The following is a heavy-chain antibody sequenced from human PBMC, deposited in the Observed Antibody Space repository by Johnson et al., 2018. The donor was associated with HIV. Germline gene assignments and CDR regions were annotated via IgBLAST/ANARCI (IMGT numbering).Heavy chain of an antibody. J-gene: IGHJ3*02. V-gene: IGHV3-66*04. CDR3: AKQNRGAFDI. Sequence: VQLVESGGGLVEPGGSLRLSCGASGFSVSNTYMNWVRQAPGKGLEWVSVIYSGGSTYYADSVKGRFTISRDTSKNTLYFQMNGLRAEDTAVYYCAKQNRGAFDIWGQGAMVTVSS. CDR2: IYSGGST. CDR1: GFSVSNTY.